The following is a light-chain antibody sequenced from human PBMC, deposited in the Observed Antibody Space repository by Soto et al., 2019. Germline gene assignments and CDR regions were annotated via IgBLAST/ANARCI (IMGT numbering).Light chain of an antibody. V-gene: IGKV1-8*01. Sequence: AIRMTQAPSSFSASTGDRVTITCRASQGISSYLAWYQQKPGKAPKLLIYAASTLQSGVPSRFSGSGSGTDFPLTISCLQSEDFATYYCQQYYSYPFTFGPGTKVDIE. CDR2: AAS. J-gene: IGKJ3*01. CDR1: QGISSY. CDR3: QQYYSYPFT.